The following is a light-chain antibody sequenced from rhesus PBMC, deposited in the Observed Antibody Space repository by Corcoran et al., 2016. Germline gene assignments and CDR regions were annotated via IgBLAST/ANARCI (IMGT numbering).Light chain of an antibody. J-gene: IGKJ3*01. CDR2: QAS. CDR3: QHGYGIPFT. V-gene: IGKV1-25*01. Sequence: DIQMTQSPSSLSASVGDRVTITCRASQDISNNLAWYQQKQGKVPKLLIYQASTLETGIPSRFSGSGSGTGFTLTISSLQPEDFATYYCQHGYGIPFTFGPGTKLDIK. CDR1: QDISNN.